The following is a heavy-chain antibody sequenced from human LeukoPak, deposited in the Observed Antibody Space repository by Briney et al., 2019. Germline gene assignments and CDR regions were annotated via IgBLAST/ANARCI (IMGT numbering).Heavy chain of an antibody. J-gene: IGHJ4*02. CDR3: AKHVLIAVAEDYLDY. Sequence: GGSLRLSCAASGLTFSSYAMSWVRQAPGKGLEWVSGISGSGASTYYADSVKGRFTISRDNSKNTLYLQMNSLRADDTAVYYCAKHVLIAVAEDYLDYWGQGTLVTVSA. V-gene: IGHV3-23*01. CDR2: ISGSGAST. D-gene: IGHD6-19*01. CDR1: GLTFSSYA.